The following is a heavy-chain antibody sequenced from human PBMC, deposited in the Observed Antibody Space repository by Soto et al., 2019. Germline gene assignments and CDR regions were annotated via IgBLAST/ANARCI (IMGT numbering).Heavy chain of an antibody. CDR2: ISYDGSNK. D-gene: IGHD6-13*01. CDR3: ARDQVIAAAGRNFDY. V-gene: IGHV3-30-3*01. Sequence: PGGSLRLSCAASGFTFSSYAMHWVRQAPGKGLEWVAVISYDGSNKYYADSVKGRFTISRDNSKNTLYLQMNSLRAEDTAVYYCARDQVIAAAGRNFDYWGQGTLVTVSS. CDR1: GFTFSSYA. J-gene: IGHJ4*02.